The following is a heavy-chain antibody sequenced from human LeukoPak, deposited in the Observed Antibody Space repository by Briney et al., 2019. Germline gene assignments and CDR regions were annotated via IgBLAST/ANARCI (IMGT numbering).Heavy chain of an antibody. Sequence: GGSLRLSCAASGFSFSSYAMNWVRPAPGKGLEWVSAISGSRGSTHYADSVKGRFTISRDNPKNTLSLQMNSLRAEDTAVYYCAKGLTELLLADYYYYYGMDVWGQGTTVTVSS. CDR3: AKGLTELLLADYYYYYGMDV. J-gene: IGHJ6*02. V-gene: IGHV3-23*01. CDR1: GFSFSSYA. CDR2: ISGSRGST. D-gene: IGHD1-26*01.